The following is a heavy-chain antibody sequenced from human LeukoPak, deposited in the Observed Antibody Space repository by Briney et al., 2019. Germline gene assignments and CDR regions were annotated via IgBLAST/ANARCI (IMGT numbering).Heavy chain of an antibody. Sequence: QPGRSLRLSCAASGFTFSSYEMNWVRQPPGKGLEWVSYISSSGSTIYYADSVQGRFTISRDNAKNSLYLQMSSLRAEDTAVYYCARNDYNFDYWGQGTLVTVSS. CDR1: GFTFSSYE. J-gene: IGHJ4*02. CDR2: ISSSGSTI. D-gene: IGHD3-16*01. V-gene: IGHV3-48*03. CDR3: ARNDYNFDY.